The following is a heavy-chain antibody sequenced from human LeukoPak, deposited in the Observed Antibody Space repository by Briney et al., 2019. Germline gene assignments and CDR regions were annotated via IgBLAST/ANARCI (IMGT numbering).Heavy chain of an antibody. D-gene: IGHD1-26*01. Sequence: SETLSLTCTVSGGSISGHYWNWIRQPAGKGLEWIERIYTGGNTNYNPSLKSRVTMSVDTSKTQFSLNLASVTAADTAVYYCARGSGSNYYDYWGQGTLVSVSS. CDR1: GGSISGHY. V-gene: IGHV4-4*07. CDR3: ARGSGSNYYDY. CDR2: IYTGGNT. J-gene: IGHJ4*02.